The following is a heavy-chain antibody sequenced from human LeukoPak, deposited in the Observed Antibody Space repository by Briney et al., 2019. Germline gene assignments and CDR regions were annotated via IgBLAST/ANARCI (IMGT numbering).Heavy chain of an antibody. CDR2: IYYCGST. CDR1: GGSISSYY. Sequence: PSETLSLTFTVSGGSISSYYWSWIRQPPGKGLEWIGYIYYCGSTNYNPSLKSRVTISVDTSKNQFSLKLSSVTAADTAVYYCARGPAGIAAYGMDVWGQGTTVTVSS. V-gene: IGHV4-59*01. J-gene: IGHJ6*02. CDR3: ARGPAGIAAYGMDV. D-gene: IGHD6-13*01.